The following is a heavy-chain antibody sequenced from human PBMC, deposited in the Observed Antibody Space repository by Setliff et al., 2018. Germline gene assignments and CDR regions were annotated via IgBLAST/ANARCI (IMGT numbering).Heavy chain of an antibody. CDR3: VTAQGAEHFDY. CDR1: GQSFTKYD. Sequence: ASVKVSCKTLGQSFTKYDFHWVRQATGQGLEWMGWMHPNSGNTGYAQKFQGRVTMTSNTAINTAYMELMRLTSEDTAVYYCVTAQGAEHFDYWGQGSLVTVSS. V-gene: IGHV1-8*01. D-gene: IGHD3-16*01. CDR2: MHPNSGNT. J-gene: IGHJ4*02.